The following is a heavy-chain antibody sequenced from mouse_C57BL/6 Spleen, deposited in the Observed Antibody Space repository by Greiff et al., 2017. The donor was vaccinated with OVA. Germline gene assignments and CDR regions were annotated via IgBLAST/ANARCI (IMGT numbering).Heavy chain of an antibody. J-gene: IGHJ3*01. CDR2: IYPSDSET. CDR1: GYTFTSYW. D-gene: IGHD2-4*01. CDR3: ARWAYDYEAY. Sequence: QVQLQQSGAELVRPGSSVKLSCKASGYTFTSYWMDWVKQRPGQGLEWIGNIYPSDSETHYNQKFKDKATLTVDKSSSTAYMQLSSLTSEDSAVYYCARWAYDYEAYWGQGTLVTVSA. V-gene: IGHV1-61*01.